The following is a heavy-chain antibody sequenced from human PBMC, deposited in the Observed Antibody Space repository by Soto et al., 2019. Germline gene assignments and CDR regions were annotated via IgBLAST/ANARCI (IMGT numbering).Heavy chain of an antibody. D-gene: IGHD3-22*01. CDR2: IYYSGST. CDR1: GGSISSSSYY. V-gene: IGHV4-39*07. Sequence: SETLSLTCTVSGGSISSSSYYWGWIRQPPGKGLEWIGCIYYSGSTNYNPSLKSRVTISVDTSKNQFSLKLTSVTAADTAVYYCARAQYYDSSGFDYWGQGTLVTVSS. J-gene: IGHJ4*02. CDR3: ARAQYYDSSGFDY.